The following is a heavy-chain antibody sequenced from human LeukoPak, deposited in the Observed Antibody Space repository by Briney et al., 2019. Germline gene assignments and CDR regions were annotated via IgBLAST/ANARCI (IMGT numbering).Heavy chain of an antibody. Sequence: GGSLRLSCAASGFTFTSYPMNWVRQAPGKGLEWVSTISGGGGSTYYADSVKGRFTISRDNSKNTLYLQVNSLRAEDTAVYYCAKQLGYCSDGSCYFPYWGQGTLVTVSS. D-gene: IGHD2-15*01. V-gene: IGHV3-23*01. CDR3: AKQLGYCSDGSCYFPY. CDR2: ISGGGGST. CDR1: GFTFTSYP. J-gene: IGHJ4*02.